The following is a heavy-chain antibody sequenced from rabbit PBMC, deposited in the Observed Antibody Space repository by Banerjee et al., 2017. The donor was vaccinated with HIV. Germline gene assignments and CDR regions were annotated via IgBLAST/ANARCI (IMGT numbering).Heavy chain of an antibody. CDR3: VRDPANNIYVENL. CDR1: GFSFSSGSD. D-gene: IGHD6-1*01. J-gene: IGHJ4*01. Sequence: QSLEESGGDLVKPGASLTLTCTASGFSFSSGSDMCCVRLAPGKGLEWIACIYTSGGSTSYASWSKGRFSITKTSSTTVTLQMSSLTAADTATYFCVRDPANNIYVENLWGPGTLVSVS. V-gene: IGHV1S40*01. CDR2: IYTSGGST.